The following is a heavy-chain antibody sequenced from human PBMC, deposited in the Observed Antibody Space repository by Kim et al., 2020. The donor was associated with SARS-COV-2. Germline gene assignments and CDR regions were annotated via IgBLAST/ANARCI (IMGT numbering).Heavy chain of an antibody. Sequence: GGSLRLSCATSGFTFSAYDMNWVRHAPGKGLEWLSFITKSSTTIYYADSVEGRFTISSDNAKNSLFLQMNSLRDEGTALYYCVRVRMGGAFVMWVQGTMVTVSS. CDR3: VRVRMGGAFVM. V-gene: IGHV3-48*02. J-gene: IGHJ3*02. D-gene: IGHD3-16*01. CDR1: GFTFSAYD. CDR2: ITKSSTTI.